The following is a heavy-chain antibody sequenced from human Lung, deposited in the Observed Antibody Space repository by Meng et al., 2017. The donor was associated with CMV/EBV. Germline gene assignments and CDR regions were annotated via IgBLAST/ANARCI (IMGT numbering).Heavy chain of an antibody. CDR1: GGSISSDTDY. D-gene: IGHD2-15*01. CDR2: IYFSGST. J-gene: IGHJ4*02. V-gene: IGHV4-31*03. Sequence: SETXSLTCTVSGGSISSDTDYWTWLRQYPGKGLEWIGCIYFSGSTAYNPSLKSRLTISVDTSKNQFSLRLNSVTAADTAVYFCAREWSGYFHYWCQGTLVTVSS. CDR3: AREWSGYFHY.